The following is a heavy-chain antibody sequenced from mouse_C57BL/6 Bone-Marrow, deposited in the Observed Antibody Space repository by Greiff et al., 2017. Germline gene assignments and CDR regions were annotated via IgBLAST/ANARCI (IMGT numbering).Heavy chain of an antibody. V-gene: IGHV1-72*01. D-gene: IGHD1-1*01. CDR1: GYTFTSYW. CDR2: IDPNSGGT. Sequence: QLQQPGAELVKPGASVKLSCKASGYTFTSYWMHWVKQRPGRGLEWIGRIDPNSGGTKYNEKFKSKATLTVDKPSSPAYMQLSSLTSEDSAVYYCARTNPRIMTTVVDTGYFDVWGTGTTVTVSS. CDR3: ARTNPRIMTTVVDTGYFDV. J-gene: IGHJ1*03.